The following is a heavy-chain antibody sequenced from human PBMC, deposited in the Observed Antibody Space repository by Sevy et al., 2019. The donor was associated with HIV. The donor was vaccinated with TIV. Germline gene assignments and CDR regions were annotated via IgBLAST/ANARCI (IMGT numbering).Heavy chain of an antibody. CDR1: GFTFSTFT. Sequence: GGYLRLSCAASGFTFSTFTMHWVRQAPGKGLEWVAVISYDGSNKYDANSVKGRFNISRDNSKNTLYMQMNSVRADDTAVYYCARGFFDIRGDTYAGHYWGQGTLVTVSS. J-gene: IGHJ4*02. D-gene: IGHD3-22*01. V-gene: IGHV3-30-3*01. CDR2: ISYDGSNK. CDR3: ARGFFDIRGDTYAGHY.